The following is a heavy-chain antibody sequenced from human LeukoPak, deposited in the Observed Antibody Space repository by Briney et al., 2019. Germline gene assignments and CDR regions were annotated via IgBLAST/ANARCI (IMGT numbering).Heavy chain of an antibody. CDR1: GVSFDDYY. D-gene: IGHD4-17*01. V-gene: IGHV4-34*01. CDR3: TRMTTGHDY. CDR2: INHSGYT. Sequence: PPETLSLTCAVSGVSFDDYYWSWVRQTPGKGLEWIGEINHSGYTNDSPSLKSRVTLSIDTSRKQFSLNLRSVTVADAGIYYCTRMTTGHDYWGQGTLVTVSS. J-gene: IGHJ4*02.